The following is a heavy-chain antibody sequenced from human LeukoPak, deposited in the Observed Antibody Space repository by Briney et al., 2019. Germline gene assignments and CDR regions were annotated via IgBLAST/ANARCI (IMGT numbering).Heavy chain of an antibody. CDR1: GYSISSGYY. Sequence: PSETLSLTCTVSGYSISSGYYWGWIRQPPGKGLEWIGSIYHSGRTFYNPSLKSRVTISVDTSKNQFSLKLSSVTAADTAVFYCASGYSYDLFDYWGQGTLVTVSS. V-gene: IGHV4-38-2*02. CDR2: IYHSGRT. CDR3: ASGYSYDLFDY. D-gene: IGHD5-18*01. J-gene: IGHJ4*02.